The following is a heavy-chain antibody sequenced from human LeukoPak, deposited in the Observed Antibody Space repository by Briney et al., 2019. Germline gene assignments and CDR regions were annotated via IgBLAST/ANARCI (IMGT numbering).Heavy chain of an antibody. J-gene: IGHJ4*02. CDR2: IRSKAYGGTT. V-gene: IGHV3-49*04. CDR3: ARDGRKQLVVDY. D-gene: IGHD6-6*01. CDR1: GFTFGDYA. Sequence: GGSLRLSCTASGFTFGDYAMSWVRQAPGKGLEWVGFIRSKAYGGTTEYAASVKGRFTISRDGSKSIAYLQMNSLKTEDTAVYYCARDGRKQLVVDYWGQGTLVTFSS.